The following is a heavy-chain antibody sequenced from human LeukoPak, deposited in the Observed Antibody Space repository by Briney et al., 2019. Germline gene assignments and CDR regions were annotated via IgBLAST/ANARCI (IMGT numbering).Heavy chain of an antibody. CDR3: ARDRIVGPSKGSLPRIYYMDV. D-gene: IGHD1-26*01. Sequence: GASVKVSCKVSGYTLTELSMHWVRQAPGQGLEWMGWINPNSGGTNYAQKFQGRVTMTRDTSISTAYMELSRLRSDDTAVYYCARDRIVGPSKGSLPRIYYMDVWGKGTTVTVSS. J-gene: IGHJ6*03. V-gene: IGHV1-2*02. CDR1: GYTLTELS. CDR2: INPNSGGT.